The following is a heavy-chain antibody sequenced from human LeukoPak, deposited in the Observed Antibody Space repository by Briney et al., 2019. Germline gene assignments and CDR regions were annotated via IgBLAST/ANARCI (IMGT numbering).Heavy chain of an antibody. D-gene: IGHD3-22*01. CDR3: ARDSTYYYDSSGDSADYFDY. Sequence: PGGSLRLSCAASGFTFSSYEMNWVRQAPGKGLEWVSYISSSGSTIYYADSVKGRFTISRDNAKNSLYLQMNSLRAEDTAVYYCARDSTYYYDSSGDSADYFDYWGQGTLVTVSS. V-gene: IGHV3-48*03. J-gene: IGHJ4*02. CDR2: ISSSGSTI. CDR1: GFTFSSYE.